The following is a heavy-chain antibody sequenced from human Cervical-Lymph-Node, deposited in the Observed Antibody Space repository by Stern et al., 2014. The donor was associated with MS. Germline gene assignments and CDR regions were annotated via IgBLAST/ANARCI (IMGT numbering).Heavy chain of an antibody. D-gene: IGHD2-8*01. V-gene: IGHV2-5*02. CDR3: AHRRRATKVFDY. Sequence: QITLKESGPTLVKPTQTLTLTCTFSGFSLSTSGVGVGWIRQPPGKALEWLALIYWDDDKSDSPSLKSRLTITKDTSKNQVVLTMTNMDPVDTATYYCAHRRRATKVFDYWGQGTLVTVSS. J-gene: IGHJ4*02. CDR1: GFSLSTSGVG. CDR2: IYWDDDK.